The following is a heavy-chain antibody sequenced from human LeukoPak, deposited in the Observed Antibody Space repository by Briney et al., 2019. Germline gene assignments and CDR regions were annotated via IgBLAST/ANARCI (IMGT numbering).Heavy chain of an antibody. CDR3: ASATGDNDAFDI. V-gene: IGHV3-23*01. D-gene: IGHD7-27*01. CDR2: ISGGGGSA. Sequence: GRSLRLSCAASGFTFSSYAMTWVRQAPGKGLEWVSAISGGGGSAYYADSVKGRFTISRDNSKDTLYLQMNSLRAEDTAVYYCASATGDNDAFDIWGQGTMVTVSS. CDR1: GFTFSSYA. J-gene: IGHJ3*02.